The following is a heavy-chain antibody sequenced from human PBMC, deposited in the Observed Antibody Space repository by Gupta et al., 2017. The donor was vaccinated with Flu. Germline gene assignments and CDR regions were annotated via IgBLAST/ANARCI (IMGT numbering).Heavy chain of an antibody. Sequence: QVQLQESDPELVNPAENLSITCAVCVYSIGSGYYWGWILQPPGKGLEWIGSIYHSGSTYYNPSLKSRVTISVDTSKNQFSLKLSSVTAADTAVYYCATPQNWNFDYWGQGTLVTVSS. CDR3: ATPQNWNFDY. D-gene: IGHD1-1*01. J-gene: IGHJ4*02. CDR2: IYHSGST. V-gene: IGHV4-38-2*01. CDR1: VYSIGSGYY.